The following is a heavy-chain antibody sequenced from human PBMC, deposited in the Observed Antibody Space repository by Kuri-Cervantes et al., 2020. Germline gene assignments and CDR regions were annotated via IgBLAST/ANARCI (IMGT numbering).Heavy chain of an antibody. V-gene: IGHV3-48*02. CDR3: ARERARFEIYTMDV. CDR1: GFTFSSYA. J-gene: IGHJ6*02. Sequence: GGSLRLSCAASGFTFSSYAMSWVRQAPGKGLECISFIGSDGSTIYYADSVKGRFTISRDNAKNSLYLQMNSLRDEDTAVYYCARERARFEIYTMDVWGQGTTVTVSS. CDR2: IGSDGSTI. D-gene: IGHD3-10*01.